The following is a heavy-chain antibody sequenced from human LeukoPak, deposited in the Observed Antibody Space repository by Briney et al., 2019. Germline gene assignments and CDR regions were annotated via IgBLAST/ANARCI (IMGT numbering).Heavy chain of an antibody. V-gene: IGHV4-39*01. CDR3: ARLNKPGWFDP. CDR1: GDSVSSSNYY. J-gene: IGHJ5*02. Sequence: SETLSLTCTVSGDSVSSSNYYWAWIRQPPGKGLEWIGNIHYSGSTYYNPSLKSRLTISVDTSKNQFSLKLTSVTAADTAVYYCARLNKPGWFDPWGQGTLVTVSS. CDR2: IHYSGST. D-gene: IGHD1-14*01.